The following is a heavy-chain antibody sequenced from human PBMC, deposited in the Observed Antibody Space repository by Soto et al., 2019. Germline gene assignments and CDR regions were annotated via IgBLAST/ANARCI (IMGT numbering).Heavy chain of an antibody. V-gene: IGHV4-59*08. D-gene: IGHD6-19*01. J-gene: IGHJ4*02. CDR1: GGSISGYY. CDR2: ISYTGST. Sequence: SETLSLTCSVSGGSISGYYWSWIRQPPGKRLEWIAYISYTGSTNYNPSLKSRVTISVDTSNNQFSLTLSSVTAADTAVYYCARHMKSGWPDLDFWGPGTLVTVSS. CDR3: ARHMKSGWPDLDF.